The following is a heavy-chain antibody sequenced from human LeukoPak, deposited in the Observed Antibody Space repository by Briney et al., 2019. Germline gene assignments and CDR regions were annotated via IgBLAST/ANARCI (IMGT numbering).Heavy chain of an antibody. Sequence: SQTLSLTCSISGDSVSSNSTAWNWIRHSPSRGLEWLGRTYYRSKWYNDYAVSVKSRITINPDTSKNQFSLQLNSVTPEDTAVYYCARGGSSGGYSWFDPWGQGTLVTVSS. D-gene: IGHD1-26*01. CDR1: GDSVSSNSTA. CDR2: TYYRSKWYN. J-gene: IGHJ5*02. V-gene: IGHV6-1*01. CDR3: ARGGSSGGYSWFDP.